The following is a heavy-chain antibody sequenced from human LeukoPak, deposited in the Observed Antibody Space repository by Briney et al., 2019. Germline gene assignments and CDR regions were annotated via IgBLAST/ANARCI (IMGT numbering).Heavy chain of an antibody. CDR2: VSGSAGRT. D-gene: IGHD2-21*02. Sequence: GGSLRLSCAASGFTFSSFAMTWVRQAPGKGLEWVSTVSGSAGRTDYADSVKGRFTISRDNSKNTLYLQMNSLRAEDTAVYYCAKDAHSKLLPYYFDYWGQGTLVTVSS. J-gene: IGHJ4*02. CDR3: AKDAHSKLLPYYFDY. CDR1: GFTFSSFA. V-gene: IGHV3-23*01.